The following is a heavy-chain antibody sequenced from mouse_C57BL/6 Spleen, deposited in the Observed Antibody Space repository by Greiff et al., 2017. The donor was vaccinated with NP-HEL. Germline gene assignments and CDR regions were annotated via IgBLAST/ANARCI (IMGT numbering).Heavy chain of an antibody. CDR2: INPNNGGT. V-gene: IGHV1-18*01. J-gene: IGHJ1*03. Sequence: DVKLVESGPELVKPGASVKIPCKASGYTFTDYNMDWVKQSHGKSLEWIGDINPNNGGTIYNQKFKGKATLTVDKSSSTAYMELRSLTSEDTAVYYCAREGYFDVWGTGTTVTVSS. CDR1: GYTFTDYN. CDR3: AREGYFDV.